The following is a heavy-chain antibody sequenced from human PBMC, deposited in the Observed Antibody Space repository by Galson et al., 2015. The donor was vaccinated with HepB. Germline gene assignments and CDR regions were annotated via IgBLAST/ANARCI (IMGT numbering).Heavy chain of an antibody. D-gene: IGHD6-19*01. J-gene: IGHJ4*02. CDR3: ARSSVAVPADDY. CDR1: GFTFRNYW. V-gene: IGHV3-7*03. CDR2: IKPDGSET. Sequence: SLRLSCAASGFTFRNYWMTWVRQAPGKGLEWVAHIKPDGSETYYVDSVKGRFTIFRDNAWDSLYLDMNNLRPEDTAVYYCARSSVAVPADDYWGQGTLVTVSS.